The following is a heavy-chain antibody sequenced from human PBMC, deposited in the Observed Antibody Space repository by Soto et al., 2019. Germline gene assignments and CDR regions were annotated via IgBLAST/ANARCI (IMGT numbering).Heavy chain of an antibody. V-gene: IGHV4-61*01. Sequence: QVQLQESGPGLVKPSETLSLTCTVSGGSVSSGSYYWSWIRQPPGKGLEWIGYIYYSGSTNYNPSLKSRVTLSVDTSKNQFSLKLSSVTAADTAVYYCARHYDILTGYYIVPYYFDYWGQGTLVTVSS. J-gene: IGHJ4*02. D-gene: IGHD3-9*01. CDR2: IYYSGST. CDR1: GGSVSSGSYY. CDR3: ARHYDILTGYYIVPYYFDY.